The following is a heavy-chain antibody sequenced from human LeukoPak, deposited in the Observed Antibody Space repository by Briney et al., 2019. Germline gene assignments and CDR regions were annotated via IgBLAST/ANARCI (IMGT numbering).Heavy chain of an antibody. Sequence: SETLSLTCTVSGGSISSSSYYWGWIRQPPGKGLEWIGSIYHSGSTYYNPSLRSRLTISVDTSKNQFSLKLSSVTAADTAVYFCSGELAGTTVHYWGQGALVTVSS. CDR2: IYHSGST. D-gene: IGHD1-1*01. CDR1: GGSISSSSYY. J-gene: IGHJ4*02. CDR3: SGELAGTTVHY. V-gene: IGHV4-39*07.